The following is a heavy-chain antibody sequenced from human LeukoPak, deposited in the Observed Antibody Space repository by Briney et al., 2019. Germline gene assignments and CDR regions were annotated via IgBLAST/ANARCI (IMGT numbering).Heavy chain of an antibody. CDR3: ARRGAYDSSGYYYGTYYFDY. Sequence: ASVKVSCKASGYTFTNYGISWVRQAPGHGLEWMGWISAYNGNTNHAQKFQGRVTMTTDTSTNTAYMELRSLRSDDTAVYYCARRGAYDSSGYYYGTYYFDYWGQGTLVTVSS. V-gene: IGHV1-18*01. CDR1: GYTFTNYG. CDR2: ISAYNGNT. D-gene: IGHD3-22*01. J-gene: IGHJ4*02.